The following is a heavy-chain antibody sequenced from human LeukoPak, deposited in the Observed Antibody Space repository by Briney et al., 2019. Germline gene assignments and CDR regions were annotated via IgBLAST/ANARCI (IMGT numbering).Heavy chain of an antibody. CDR1: GFTFDDYA. Sequence: GGSLRLSCAASGFTFDDYAMPWVRQAPGKGLEGVSGISWNSGSIGYADSVKGRFTISRDNAKNSLYLQMNSLRAEDTALYYCAKGPYGSVLYYFDYWGQGTLVTVSS. V-gene: IGHV3-9*01. J-gene: IGHJ4*02. CDR3: AKGPYGSVLYYFDY. D-gene: IGHD3-10*01. CDR2: ISWNSGSI.